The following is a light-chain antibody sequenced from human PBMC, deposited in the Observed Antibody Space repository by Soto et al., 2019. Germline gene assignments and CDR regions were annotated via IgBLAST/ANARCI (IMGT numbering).Light chain of an antibody. CDR3: SSYSTSSSLV. V-gene: IGLV2-14*03. J-gene: IGLJ2*01. Sequence: QSALTQPASVSGSPGQSITISCAGTSTDIGAFNYVSWYQHHPGKAPKLLIFDVSDRPSGVSTRFSASKSANTASLTISGLQADDEADYYCSSYSTSSSLVFGGGTNVTVL. CDR1: STDIGAFNY. CDR2: DVS.